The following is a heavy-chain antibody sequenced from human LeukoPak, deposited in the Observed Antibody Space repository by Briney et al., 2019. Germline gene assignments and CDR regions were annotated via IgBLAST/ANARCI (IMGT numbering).Heavy chain of an antibody. CDR2: IYDSGST. CDR3: ASLTTADAFDI. J-gene: IGHJ3*02. Sequence: PSETLSLTCTVSGGSISSGTYYWGWIRQPAGKGLEWIGYIYDSGSTNYNPSLKSRVTISVDTSKNQFSLKLSSVTAADTAVFYCASLTTADAFDIWGQGTMVTVSS. CDR1: GGSISSGTYY. V-gene: IGHV4-61*10. D-gene: IGHD3-22*01.